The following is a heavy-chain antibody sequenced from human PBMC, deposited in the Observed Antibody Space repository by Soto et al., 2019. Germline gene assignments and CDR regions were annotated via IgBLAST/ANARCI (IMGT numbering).Heavy chain of an antibody. CDR1: GFTFSDYY. CDR2: ISSSGSTI. V-gene: IGHV3-11*01. Sequence: GGSLRLSCAASGFTFSDYYMSWIRQAPGKGLEWVSYISSSGSTIYYADSVKGRFTISRDNAKNSLYLQMNSLRAEDTVVYYCASTVGDHDYGDDFDYWGQGTLVTVSS. D-gene: IGHD4-17*01. CDR3: ASTVGDHDYGDDFDY. J-gene: IGHJ4*02.